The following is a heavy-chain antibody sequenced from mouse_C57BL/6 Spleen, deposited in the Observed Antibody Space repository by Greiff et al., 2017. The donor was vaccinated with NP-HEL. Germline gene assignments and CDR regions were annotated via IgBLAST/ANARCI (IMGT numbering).Heavy chain of an antibody. V-gene: IGHV1-84*01. J-gene: IGHJ4*01. CDR1: GYTFTDYY. CDR3: ARPIYYGYDEEDYYAMDY. CDR2: IYPGSGNT. Sequence: VQLQQSGPELVKPGASVKISCKASGYTFTDYYINWVKQRPGQGLEWIGWIYPGSGNTKYNEKFKGKATLTVDTSSSTAYMQLSSLTSEDSAVYFCARPIYYGYDEEDYYAMDYWGQGTSVTVSS. D-gene: IGHD2-2*01.